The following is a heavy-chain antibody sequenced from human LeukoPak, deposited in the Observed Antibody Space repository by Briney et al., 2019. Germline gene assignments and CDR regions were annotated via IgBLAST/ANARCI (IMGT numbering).Heavy chain of an antibody. V-gene: IGHV4-39*07. CDR1: GGSISSSSYY. D-gene: IGHD3-10*01. CDR3: ARVLYGSGAPYYYYMDV. Sequence: PSETLSLTCTVSGGSISSSSYYWGWIRQPPGKGLEWIGSIYYSGSTYYNPSLKSRVTISVDTSKNQFSLKLSSVTAADTAVYYCARVLYGSGAPYYYYMDVWGKGTTVTVSS. J-gene: IGHJ6*03. CDR2: IYYSGST.